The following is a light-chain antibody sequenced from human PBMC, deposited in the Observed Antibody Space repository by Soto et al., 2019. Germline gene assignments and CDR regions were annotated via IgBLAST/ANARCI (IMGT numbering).Light chain of an antibody. CDR1: SSNIRAGYD. CDR3: QSEDSSLSRSV. Sequence: QSVLTQPPLVSGAPGQRVTISCTGSSSNIRAGYDVYWYQQLPGTAPKLLIYGNGNRPSGVPDRFSGSKSGTSASLAITGLQAEEEADYYGQSEDSSLSRSVFVGGTQLPVL. V-gene: IGLV1-40*01. CDR2: GNG. J-gene: IGLJ2*01.